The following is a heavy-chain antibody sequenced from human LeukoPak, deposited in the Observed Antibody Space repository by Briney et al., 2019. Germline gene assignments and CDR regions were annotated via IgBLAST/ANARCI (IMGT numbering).Heavy chain of an antibody. V-gene: IGHV1-69*05. CDR2: IIPIFGTA. CDR1: GGTFSSYA. Sequence: ASVKVSCKASGGTFSSYAISWVRQAPGQGLEWMGGIIPIFGTANYAQKFQGRVTMTTDTSTSTAYMELRSLRSDDTAVYYCARLNGYGDYPAWGQGTLVTVSS. D-gene: IGHD4-17*01. CDR3: ARLNGYGDYPA. J-gene: IGHJ4*02.